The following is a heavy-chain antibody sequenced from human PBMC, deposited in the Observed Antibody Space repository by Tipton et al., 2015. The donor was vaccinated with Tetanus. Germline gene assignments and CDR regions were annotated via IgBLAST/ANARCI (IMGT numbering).Heavy chain of an antibody. CDR3: ASYIGGLVATIPIHYYGMDV. Sequence: QSGAEVKKPGSSVKVSCKASGGTFSSYAISWVRQAPGQGLEWMGRIIPILGIANYAQKFQGRVTITADKSTSTAYMELSSLRSEDTAVYYCASYIGGLVATIPIHYYGMDVWGQGTTVTVSS. D-gene: IGHD5-12*01. CDR2: IIPILGIA. CDR1: GGTFSSYA. V-gene: IGHV1-69*04. J-gene: IGHJ6*02.